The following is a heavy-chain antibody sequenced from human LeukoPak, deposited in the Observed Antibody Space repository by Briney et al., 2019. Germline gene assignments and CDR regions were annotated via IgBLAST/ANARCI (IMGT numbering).Heavy chain of an antibody. Sequence: GASVKVSCKASGYTFTSYGISWVRQAPGQGLEWMGWISAYNGNTKYAQKLQGRVTMTTDTSTSTAYMELRSLRSDDTAVYYCARVMADLFGEYYYYYYMDVWGKGTTVTVSS. CDR3: ARVMADLFGEYYYYYYMDV. D-gene: IGHD3-10*02. CDR2: ISAYNGNT. CDR1: GYTFTSYG. J-gene: IGHJ6*03. V-gene: IGHV1-18*01.